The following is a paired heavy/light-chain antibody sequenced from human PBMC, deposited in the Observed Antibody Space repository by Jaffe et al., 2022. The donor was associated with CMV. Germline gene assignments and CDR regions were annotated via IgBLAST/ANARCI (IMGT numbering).Heavy chain of an antibody. CDR3: VVPAARDYYYYYMDV. V-gene: IGHV4-39*01. Sequence: QLQLQESGPGLVKPSETLSLTCTVSGGSISSSSYYWGWIRQPPGKGLEWIGSIYYSGSTYYNPSLKSRVTISVDTSKNQFSLKLSSVTAADTAVYYCVVPAARDYYYYYMDVWGKGTTVTVSS. J-gene: IGHJ6*03. D-gene: IGHD2-2*01. CDR1: GGSISSSSYY. CDR2: IYYSGST.
Light chain of an antibody. CDR2: WAS. CDR1: QSVLYSSNNKNY. V-gene: IGKV4-1*01. J-gene: IGKJ1*01. CDR3: QQYYSTPCT. Sequence: DIVMTQSPDSLAVSLGERATINCKSSQSVLYSSNNKNYLAWYQQKPGQPPKLLIYWASTRESGVPDRFSGSGSGTDFTLTISSLQAEDVAVYYCQQYYSTPCTFGQGTKVEIK.